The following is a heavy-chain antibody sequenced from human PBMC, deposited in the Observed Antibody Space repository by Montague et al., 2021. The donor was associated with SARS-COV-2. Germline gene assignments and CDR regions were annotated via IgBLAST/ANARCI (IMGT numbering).Heavy chain of an antibody. CDR1: GGSIGAYY. D-gene: IGHD3-3*01. CDR2: ISSSGTT. J-gene: IGHJ6*02. CDR3: ARESRLKYLEWSGSRYDYYGMDV. V-gene: IGHV4-59*01. Sequence: SETLSLTCTVSGGSIGAYYWSWIRQPPGKGPEWIAYISSSGTTNYNPSLKSRITVSVDTSRNQLSLKLSSVTAADSAVYYCARESRLKYLEWSGSRYDYYGMDVWGQGTTVIVSS.